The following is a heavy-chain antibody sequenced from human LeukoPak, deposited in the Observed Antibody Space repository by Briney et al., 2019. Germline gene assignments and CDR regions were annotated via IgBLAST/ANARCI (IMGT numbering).Heavy chain of an antibody. D-gene: IGHD3-9*01. J-gene: IGHJ6*02. Sequence: TSETLSLTCSVSGGSISTYYWSWIRQPAGKGLEWIGRVYRSGNTNYNPSLKCRVTMSVDTSKNQISLRLRSVTAADTAVYYCARDDFEYSVHYGMDVWGQGTTVTVSS. CDR2: VYRSGNT. V-gene: IGHV4-4*07. CDR1: GGSISTYY. CDR3: ARDDFEYSVHYGMDV.